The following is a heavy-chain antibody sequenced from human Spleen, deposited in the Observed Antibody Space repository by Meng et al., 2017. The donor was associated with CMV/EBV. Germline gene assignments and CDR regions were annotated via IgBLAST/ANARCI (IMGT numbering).Heavy chain of an antibody. CDR1: GYTFTDYY. CDR2: INPYNGNT. Sequence: ASVKVSCKASGYTFTDYYMHWVRQAPGQGLEWMGWINPYNGNTNYAQKVQGRVTTTTDTSTNTAYMELRSLRSDDTAVYYCARNPGAWFDPWGQGTLVTVSS. CDR3: ARNPGAWFDP. V-gene: IGHV1-18*04. J-gene: IGHJ5*02.